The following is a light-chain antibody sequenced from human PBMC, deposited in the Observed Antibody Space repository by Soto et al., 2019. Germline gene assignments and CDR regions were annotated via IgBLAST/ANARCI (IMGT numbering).Light chain of an antibody. Sequence: ALTQPASVSGSPGQSITISCTGTSSDVGHYNFVSWYQQHPGKAPKFIIYEVSNRPSGASDRFSGSKSGNTASLTISGLQAEDEADYYCTSYTTSSTYVFGTGTKVTVL. CDR1: SSDVGHYNF. V-gene: IGLV2-14*01. CDR3: TSYTTSSTYV. J-gene: IGLJ1*01. CDR2: EVS.